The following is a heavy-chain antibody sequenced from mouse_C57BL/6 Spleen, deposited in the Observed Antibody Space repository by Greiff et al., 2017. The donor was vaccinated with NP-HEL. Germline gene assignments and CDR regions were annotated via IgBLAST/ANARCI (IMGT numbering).Heavy chain of an antibody. CDR3: TRDSYGNYGFAY. V-gene: IGHV5-9-1*02. CDR1: GFTFSSYA. Sequence: DVMLVESGEGLVKPGGSLKLSCAASGFTFSSYAMSWVRQTPEKRLEWVAYISSGGDYIYYADTVKGRFTISRDNARNTLYLQMSSLKSEDTAMYYCTRDSYGNYGFAYWGQGTLCTVSA. J-gene: IGHJ3*01. D-gene: IGHD2-1*01. CDR2: ISSGGDYI.